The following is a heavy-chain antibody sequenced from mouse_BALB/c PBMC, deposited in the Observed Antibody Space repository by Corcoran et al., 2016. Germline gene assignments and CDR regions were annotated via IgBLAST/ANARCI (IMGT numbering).Heavy chain of an antibody. V-gene: IGHV9-4*02. CDR2: INTHSGVP. Sequence: QIQLVQAGPDLKKPGETVRISCKASGYTFTTAGMQWVQKMPGKGLKWIGWINTHSGVPKYAEDFKGRFAFSLETSASTAYLQISNLKNEDTATYFCADWYFDVWGAGTTVTVSS. CDR1: GYTFTTAG. CDR3: ADWYFDV. J-gene: IGHJ1*01.